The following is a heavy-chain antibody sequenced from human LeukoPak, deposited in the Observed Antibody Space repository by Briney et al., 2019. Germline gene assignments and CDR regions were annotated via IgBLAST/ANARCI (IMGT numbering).Heavy chain of an antibody. D-gene: IGHD2-15*01. J-gene: IGHJ3*02. Sequence: GGSLRLSCAASGFTFSSYEMNWVRQAPGKGLEWVSHISFGGSTMYYADSVKGRFTISRDNSKNTLYLQMNSLRAEDTAVYYCARENGYCSGGTCYSTAFDIWGEGTMVTVSS. CDR1: GFTFSSYE. CDR2: ISFGGSTM. V-gene: IGHV3-48*03. CDR3: ARENGYCSGGTCYSTAFDI.